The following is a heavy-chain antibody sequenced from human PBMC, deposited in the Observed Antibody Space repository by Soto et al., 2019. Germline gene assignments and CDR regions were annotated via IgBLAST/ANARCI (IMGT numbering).Heavy chain of an antibody. J-gene: IGHJ2*01. Sequence: ASVKVSCKASGYTFTSYDINWVRQATGQGLEWMGWMNPNSGNTGYAQKFQGRVTMTRNTSISTAYMELSSLRSEDTAVYYCARDPSVGATDYWYFDLWGRGTLVTVSS. D-gene: IGHD1-26*01. CDR2: MNPNSGNT. CDR3: ARDPSVGATDYWYFDL. CDR1: GYTFTSYD. V-gene: IGHV1-8*01.